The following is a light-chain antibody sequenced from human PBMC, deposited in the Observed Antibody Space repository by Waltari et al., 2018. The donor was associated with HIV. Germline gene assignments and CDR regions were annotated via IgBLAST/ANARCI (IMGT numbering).Light chain of an antibody. CDR1: SDNVGGSNY. J-gene: IGLJ1*01. CDR2: EVS. V-gene: IGLV2-14*01. Sequence: QSALTQPASVSGSPGQSITISCPGTSDNVGGSNYVSSYQQHPGKAPKLMIYEVSNRPSGISKRFSGSKSGNTASLTISGLQAEDGADYYCTSYTSSGTLYVFGTGTKVTVL. CDR3: TSYTSSGTLYV.